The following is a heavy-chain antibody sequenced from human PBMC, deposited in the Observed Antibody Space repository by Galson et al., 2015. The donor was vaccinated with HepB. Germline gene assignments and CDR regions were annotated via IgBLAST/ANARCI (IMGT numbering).Heavy chain of an antibody. CDR1: GYTLTELS. CDR3: ATDRAIGWELGGHDYYYYMDV. V-gene: IGHV1-24*01. D-gene: IGHD1-26*01. Sequence: SVKVSCKVSGYTLTELSMHWVRQAPGKGLEWMGGFDPEDGETIYAQKFQGRVTMTEDTSTDTAYMELSSLRSEDTAVYYCATDRAIGWELGGHDYYYYMDVWGKGTTVTVSS. CDR2: FDPEDGET. J-gene: IGHJ6*03.